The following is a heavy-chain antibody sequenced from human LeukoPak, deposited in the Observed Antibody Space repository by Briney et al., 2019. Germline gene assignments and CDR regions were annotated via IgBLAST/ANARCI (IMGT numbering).Heavy chain of an antibody. Sequence: SETLSLTCAVYGGSFSGYYWSWIRQPPGKGLEWIGEINHSGSTNYNPSLKSRVTISVDTSKNQFSLKLSSVTAADTAVYYCARGGAWDYYDSSGYPFFDYWGQGTLVTVSS. CDR3: ARGGAWDYYDSSGYPFFDY. CDR1: GGSFSGYY. V-gene: IGHV4-34*01. J-gene: IGHJ4*02. D-gene: IGHD3-22*01. CDR2: INHSGST.